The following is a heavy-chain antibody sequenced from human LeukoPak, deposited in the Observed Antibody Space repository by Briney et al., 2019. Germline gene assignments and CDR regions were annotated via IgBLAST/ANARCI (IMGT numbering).Heavy chain of an antibody. Sequence: ASVKVSCKASGYTFTSYDINWVRQATGQGLEWMGWMNPNSGNRGYAQKFQGRLTITRNTSTSTVSMELSRLRSDDTAVYYCASADADYYDSSGYLGYWGQGTLVTVSS. J-gene: IGHJ4*02. V-gene: IGHV1-8*03. D-gene: IGHD3-22*01. CDR1: GYTFTSYD. CDR3: ASADADYYDSSGYLGY. CDR2: MNPNSGNR.